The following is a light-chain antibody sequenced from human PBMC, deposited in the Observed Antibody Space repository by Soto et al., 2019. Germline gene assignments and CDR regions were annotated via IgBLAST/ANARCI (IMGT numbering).Light chain of an antibody. CDR3: QQYTNWHRT. V-gene: IGKV3-15*01. CDR2: DAS. Sequence: EIVMTQSPATLSVSPGGRVTLFCRASQSVDSRLVWYQQKPGQAPRVVIYDASTRATAVPGRFSGTGSVTRFSLTISGLQSEDCAVYYCQQYTNWHRTFGRGTKLEL. J-gene: IGKJ1*01. CDR1: QSVDSR.